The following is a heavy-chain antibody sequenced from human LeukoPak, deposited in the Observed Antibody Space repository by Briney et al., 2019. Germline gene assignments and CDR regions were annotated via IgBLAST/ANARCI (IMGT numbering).Heavy chain of an antibody. CDR2: INHGGST. CDR3: ARSPYSTGWYVY. CDR1: GGSFSGDF. D-gene: IGHD6-19*01. J-gene: IGHJ4*02. Sequence: SETLSLTCAVYGGSFSGDFWSWIRQSPGKGLEWIGEINHGGSTTYNPSLKSRVTISVDTSKNQFSLKLTSVTAADTAVYYCARSPYSTGWYVYWGQGTLVTVSS. V-gene: IGHV4-34*01.